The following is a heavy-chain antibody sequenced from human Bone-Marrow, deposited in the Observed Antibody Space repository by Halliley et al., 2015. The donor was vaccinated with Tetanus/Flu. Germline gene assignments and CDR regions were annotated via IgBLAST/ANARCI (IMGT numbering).Heavy chain of an antibody. Sequence: SGFTFSTYGMHWVRQAPGKGLEWVAVIWNDGSKEFYADSAKGRFTISRDNSANKLCLQMNSLRVEDTAVYYCARDDDRLGNALDYWGQGTLVTISS. V-gene: IGHV3-33*02. J-gene: IGHJ4*02. D-gene: IGHD1-1*01. CDR3: ARDDDRLGNALDY. CDR1: GFTFSTYG. CDR2: IWNDGSKE.